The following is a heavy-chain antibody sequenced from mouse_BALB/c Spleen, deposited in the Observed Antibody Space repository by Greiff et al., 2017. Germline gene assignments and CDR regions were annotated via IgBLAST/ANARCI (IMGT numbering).Heavy chain of an antibody. J-gene: IGHJ3*01. D-gene: IGHD3-3*01. V-gene: IGHV5-17*02. CDR1: GFTFSSFG. Sequence: EVQGVESGGGLVQPGGSRKLSCAASGFTFSSFGMHWVRQAPEKGLEWVAYISSGSSTIYYADTVKGRFTISRDNPKNTLFLQMTSLRSEDTAMYYCARPRDVGRTWFAYWGQGTLVTVSA. CDR2: ISSGSSTI. CDR3: ARPRDVGRTWFAY.